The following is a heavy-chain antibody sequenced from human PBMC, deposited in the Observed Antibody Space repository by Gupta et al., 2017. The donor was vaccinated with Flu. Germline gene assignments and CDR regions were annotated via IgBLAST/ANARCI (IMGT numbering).Heavy chain of an antibody. D-gene: IGHD6-13*01. V-gene: IGHV4-39*01. Sequence: SSYYWGWVRQPPGKGLEWIASIYYSGNTYYNPSLRSRLTISVDTSKNQFSLKLSSVTAADTAVYYCARLSIAAAGTYYFDYWGQGTLVTVSS. CDR2: IYYSGNT. CDR1: SSYY. J-gene: IGHJ4*02. CDR3: ARLSIAAAGTYYFDY.